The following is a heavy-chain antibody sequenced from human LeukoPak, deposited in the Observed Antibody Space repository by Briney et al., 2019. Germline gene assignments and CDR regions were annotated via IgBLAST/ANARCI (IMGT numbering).Heavy chain of an antibody. CDR3: AKWAGSGEQTKRYFGPFDF. D-gene: IGHD1/OR15-1a*01. J-gene: IGHJ4*02. Sequence: GGSLRLSCAASGFTFSTYGMHWVRQAPGKGLEWVAYDGGVQYYADSVTGRFTISRDNSKNTLYLEINSLRVEDTAVYYCAKWAGSGEQTKRYFGPFDFWGQGTLVTVSS. CDR2: YDGGVQ. CDR1: GFTFSTYG. V-gene: IGHV3-30*02.